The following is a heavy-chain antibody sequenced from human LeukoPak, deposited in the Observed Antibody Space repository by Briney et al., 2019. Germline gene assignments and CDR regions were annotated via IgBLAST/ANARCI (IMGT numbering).Heavy chain of an antibody. CDR3: AKEEGPICLYGDCPFDY. CDR1: GFAFSTYA. D-gene: IGHD4-17*01. J-gene: IGHJ4*02. CDR2: ISGSGSNT. Sequence: PGGSLRLSCAASGFAFSTYAMNWVRQAPGKGLEWVSGISGSGSNTYYADSVKGQFTISRDSSKSTLYLQMNSLRAEDTAVYYCAKEEGPICLYGDCPFDYWGQGNLVTVSS. V-gene: IGHV3-23*01.